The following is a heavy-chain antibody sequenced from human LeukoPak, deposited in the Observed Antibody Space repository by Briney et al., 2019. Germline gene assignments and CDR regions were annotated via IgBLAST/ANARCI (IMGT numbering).Heavy chain of an antibody. CDR3: AKDMGPTYYYDSSGSNYYYYYGMDV. CDR2: IRCNSGSI. V-gene: IGHV3-9*01. Sequence: GRSLRLSCAASGFTFDDYAMHWVRQAPGKGLEWVSGIRCNSGSIGYADSVKGRFTISRDNAKNSLYLQMNSLRAEDTALYYCAKDMGPTYYYDSSGSNYYYYYGMDVWGQGTTVTVSS. CDR1: GFTFDDYA. D-gene: IGHD3-22*01. J-gene: IGHJ6*02.